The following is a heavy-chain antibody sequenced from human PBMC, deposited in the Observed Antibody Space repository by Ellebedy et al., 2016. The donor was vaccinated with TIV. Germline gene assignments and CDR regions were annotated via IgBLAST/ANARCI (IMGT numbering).Heavy chain of an antibody. CDR2: SRNKAKSYST. Sequence: GGSLRLSXAASGFTVSSNYMDWVRQAPGKGLEWVGRSRNKAKSYSTEYAASVKGRFTISRDDSKNSLYLQMNSLKAEDTAMYYCARQRYDSGGYGHDYWGQGTLVTVSS. D-gene: IGHD3-22*01. CDR1: GFTVSSNY. J-gene: IGHJ4*02. CDR3: ARQRYDSGGYGHDY. V-gene: IGHV3-72*01.